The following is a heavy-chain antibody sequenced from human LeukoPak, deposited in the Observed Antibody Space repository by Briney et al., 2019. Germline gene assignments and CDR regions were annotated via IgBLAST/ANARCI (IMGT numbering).Heavy chain of an antibody. J-gene: IGHJ4*02. D-gene: IGHD3-22*01. CDR1: GFTFSSYG. CDR2: ISYDGSNK. CDR3: AREGTYYDSSGYHFPIDY. Sequence: PGGSLRLSCAASGFTFSSYGMHWVRQAPGKGLEWVTVISYDGSNKYYADSVKGRFTISRHNSKNTLYLQMNSLRAEDTAVYYCAREGTYYDSSGYHFPIDYWGQGTLVTVSS. V-gene: IGHV3-30*03.